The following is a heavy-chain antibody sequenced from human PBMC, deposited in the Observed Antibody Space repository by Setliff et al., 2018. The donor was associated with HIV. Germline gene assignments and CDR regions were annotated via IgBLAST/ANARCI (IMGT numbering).Heavy chain of an antibody. CDR1: GYTFTGYF. J-gene: IGHJ3*02. CDR2: INPNSGDT. D-gene: IGHD3-9*01. V-gene: IGHV1-2*06. Sequence: ASVKVSCKASGYTFTGYFIHWVRQAPGQGLEWVGRINPNSGDTNFAQRFQGRITMTRDTSISTAYLDLNRLRSDDTAVYYCAREYDVLTGYYISAFDIRGQGTMVTVSS. CDR3: AREYDVLTGYYISAFDI.